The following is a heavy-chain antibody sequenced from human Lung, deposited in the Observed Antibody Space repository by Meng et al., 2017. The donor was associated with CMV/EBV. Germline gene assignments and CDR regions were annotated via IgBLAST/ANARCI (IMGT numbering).Heavy chain of an antibody. V-gene: IGHV3-30*02. CDR3: AKDFTQLAVAGIPYYFDD. J-gene: IGHJ4*02. D-gene: IGHD6-19*01. CDR1: GFPFSSYG. Sequence: SXAASGFPFSSYGMHWVRQAPGKGLEWVAFIRYDGSNKYYADSVKGRFTISRDNSKNTLYLQMNSLRAEDTAVYYCAKDFTQLAVAGIPYYFDDXGQGXLVTVSS. CDR2: IRYDGSNK.